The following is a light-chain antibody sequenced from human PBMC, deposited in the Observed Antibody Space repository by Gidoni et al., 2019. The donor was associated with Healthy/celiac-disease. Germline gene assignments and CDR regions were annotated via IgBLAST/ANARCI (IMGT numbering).Light chain of an antibody. CDR3: QSADSSGTYRV. CDR1: ALPKQY. Sequence: SYELTQPPSVSVSLGQTARLTCSGDALPKQYAYWYQQKPGQAPVLVIYKDSDRPSGIPERFSGTSSGTTVTLTISGVQAEDEADYYCQSADSSGTYRVFGGGTKLTVL. J-gene: IGLJ3*02. CDR2: KDS. V-gene: IGLV3-25*03.